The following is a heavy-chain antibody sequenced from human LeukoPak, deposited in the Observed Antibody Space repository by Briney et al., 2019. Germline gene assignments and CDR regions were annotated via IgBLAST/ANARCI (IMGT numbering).Heavy chain of an antibody. CDR2: IYPGDSDT. CDR1: GYSFTSYW. V-gene: IGHV5-51*01. Sequence: GESLKISCKGSGYSFTSYWIGWVRQMPGKGLEWMGIIYPGDSDTRYSPSFQGQVTISADKSISTAYLQWSSLKASDTAMYYCARHVSVVVAATPFDAFDIWGQGTMVTVSS. J-gene: IGHJ3*02. CDR3: ARHVSVVVAATPFDAFDI. D-gene: IGHD2-15*01.